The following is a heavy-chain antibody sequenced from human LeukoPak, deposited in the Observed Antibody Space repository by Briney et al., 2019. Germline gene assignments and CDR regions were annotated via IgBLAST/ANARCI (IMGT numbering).Heavy chain of an antibody. V-gene: IGHV1-46*01. CDR3: ASKDSSGYYEEA. D-gene: IGHD3-22*01. Sequence: RAPVKGSFKGSGYTFTTYYIHWVRQAPGQGLEWVGVINPSGGRTSYAQKFQGRVTMTRDTSTSTVYMELSSLRSDDTAMYYCASKDSSGYYEEAWGQGTLVTVSS. CDR1: GYTFTTYY. CDR2: INPSGGRT. J-gene: IGHJ5*02.